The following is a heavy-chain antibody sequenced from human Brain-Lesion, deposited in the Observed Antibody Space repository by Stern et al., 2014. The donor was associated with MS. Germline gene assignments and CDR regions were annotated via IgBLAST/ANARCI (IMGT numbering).Heavy chain of an antibody. V-gene: IGHV4-30-4*01. Sequence: VQLVESGPGLVKPSQTLSLTCTVSGGSISSGDNYWSWIRQPPGKGPEWLGYIHYSGGPYFNPSLKSRATISADTSKNQFSLKLNSMTAADTAVYYCARVPDYGDAFFDYWGQGILVTVSS. CDR1: GGSISSGDNY. CDR2: IHYSGGP. CDR3: ARVPDYGDAFFDY. J-gene: IGHJ4*02. D-gene: IGHD4-17*01.